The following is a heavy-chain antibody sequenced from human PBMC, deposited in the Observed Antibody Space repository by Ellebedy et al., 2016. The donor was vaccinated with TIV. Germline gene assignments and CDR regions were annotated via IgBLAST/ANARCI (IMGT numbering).Heavy chain of an antibody. D-gene: IGHD2-15*01. CDR3: ARLSDCSGGSCYSFDY. V-gene: IGHV4-39*01. CDR2: VYYSGST. J-gene: IGHJ4*02. CDR1: GGAISSSSYY. Sequence: MPGGSLRLSCTVYGGAISSSSYYWGWIRMHQGKGLEWIGSVYYSGSTYYNTSLKCRVTISVDTSKNQFPLKMSSVTAADKAVYYCARLSDCSGGSCYSFDYWGQGTLVTVSS.